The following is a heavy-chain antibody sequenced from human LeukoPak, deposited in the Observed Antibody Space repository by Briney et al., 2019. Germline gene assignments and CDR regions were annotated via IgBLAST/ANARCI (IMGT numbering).Heavy chain of an antibody. CDR3: ARVLGPTIAALWS. CDR2: INPDSGGT. V-gene: IGHV1-2*06. D-gene: IGHD6-13*01. Sequence: GASVKVSCKASGYTFTGYYLHWVRQAPGQGLEWMGRINPDSGGTNYAQNFQGRVTLTRDTSISTAYMELYRLRSDDTAVYFCARVLGPTIAALWSWGQGTLVTVSS. CDR1: GYTFTGYY. J-gene: IGHJ4*02.